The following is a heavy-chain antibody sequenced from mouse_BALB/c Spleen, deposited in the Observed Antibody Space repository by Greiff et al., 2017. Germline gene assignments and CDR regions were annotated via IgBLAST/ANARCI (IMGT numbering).Heavy chain of an antibody. CDR3: ARWDTSVVEGFAD. D-gene: IGHD1-1*01. V-gene: IGHV1-7*01. J-gene: IGHJ3*01. CDR2: INPRTGDT. CDR1: GYTFTSYW. Sequence: VQLQQSGAELAKPGASVKMSCKASGYTFTSYWMHWVKQRPGQGLEWIGYINPRTGDTVYNQKFKDKATLTADKSSSTAYMQLSSLTSEDADVYDYARWDTSVVEGFADWGQGTLVTVSA.